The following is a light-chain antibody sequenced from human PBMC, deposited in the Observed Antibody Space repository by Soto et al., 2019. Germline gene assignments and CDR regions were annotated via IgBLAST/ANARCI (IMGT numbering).Light chain of an antibody. CDR2: AAS. Sequence: DIQLTQSPSFLSASVGDRVTITCRASQDISDYLAWYQQRPGKAPKLLIYAASTLQSGVPSRFSGSGSGTEFTLTIDGLQPDDAATYYCQQHNDYATFGQGTKVDIK. V-gene: IGKV1-9*01. CDR3: QQHNDYAT. CDR1: QDISDY. J-gene: IGKJ2*01.